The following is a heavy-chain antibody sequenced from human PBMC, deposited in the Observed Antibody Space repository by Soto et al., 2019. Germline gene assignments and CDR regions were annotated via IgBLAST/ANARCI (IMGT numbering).Heavy chain of an antibody. D-gene: IGHD6-13*01. J-gene: IGHJ6*02. Sequence: PGESLKISCEGSGYSFTTYWIAWVRQMPGKGLEWMGIIYPGDSGTRYSPSFQGQVTISADKSISTAYLQWSSLKASDSAMYYCARTRTSSHYYGMDVWGQATTVTVSS. CDR1: GYSFTTYW. CDR3: ARTRTSSHYYGMDV. V-gene: IGHV5-51*01. CDR2: IYPGDSGT.